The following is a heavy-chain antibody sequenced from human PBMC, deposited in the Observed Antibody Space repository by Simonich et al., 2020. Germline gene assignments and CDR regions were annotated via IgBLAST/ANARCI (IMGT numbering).Heavy chain of an antibody. V-gene: IGHV4-59*08. J-gene: IGHJ2*01. CDR2: IYYRGST. CDR1: GGSISSYY. Sequence: QVQLQESGPGLVKPSETLSLTCTVSGGSISSYYWSWNRQPPGKGLEWIGYIYYRGSTNYNPSLKSRVTISVDTSKNPYSLKLSPVNAAGTAVYYCARHKFWGGVVTAIPGYWYFDLWGRGTLVTVSS. D-gene: IGHD2-21*02. CDR3: ARHKFWGGVVTAIPGYWYFDL.